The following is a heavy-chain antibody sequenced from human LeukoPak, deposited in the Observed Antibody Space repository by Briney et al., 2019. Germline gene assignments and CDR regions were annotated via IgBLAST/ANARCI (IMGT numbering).Heavy chain of an antibody. D-gene: IGHD6-13*01. J-gene: IGHJ3*02. CDR1: GHTFTRYG. CDR2: ISAYSGNT. Sequence: ASVKVSCKASGHTFTRYGISWVRRAPGQGLEWMGWISAYSGNTNYAQKLQGRVTMTTGTSTSTAYMELRSLRSDDTAVYYCARDLGDGAVAGTTGAAFDIWRQGTMVTVSS. V-gene: IGHV1-18*01. CDR3: ARDLGDGAVAGTTGAAFDI.